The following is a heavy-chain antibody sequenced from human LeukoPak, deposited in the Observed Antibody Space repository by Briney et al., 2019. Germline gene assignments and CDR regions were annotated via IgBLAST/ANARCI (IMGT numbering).Heavy chain of an antibody. Sequence: GASVKVSCKASGYTFTGYYMHWVRQAPGQGLEWMGWINPNSGGTNYAQKFQGWVTMTRDTSISTAYMELSRLRSDDTAVYYCAGEKFLGLSYSSSLGFDPWGQGTLVTVSS. CDR1: GYTFTGYY. CDR3: AGEKFLGLSYSSSLGFDP. J-gene: IGHJ5*02. D-gene: IGHD6-13*01. V-gene: IGHV1-2*04. CDR2: INPNSGGT.